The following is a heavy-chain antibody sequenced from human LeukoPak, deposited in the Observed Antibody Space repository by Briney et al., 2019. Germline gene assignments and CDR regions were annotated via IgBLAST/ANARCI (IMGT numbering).Heavy chain of an antibody. J-gene: IGHJ3*02. D-gene: IGHD4-17*01. CDR3: ARDFYGDYALSAFDI. V-gene: IGHV3-7*01. CDR1: GFTFSNYW. CDR2: IKQDGSEK. Sequence: GGSLRLSCAASGFTFSNYWMSWVRQAPGKGLEWVANIKQDGSEKYYVDSVKGRFTISRDNAKNSLYLQMNSLRAEDTAVYYCARDFYGDYALSAFDIWGQGTMVTDSS.